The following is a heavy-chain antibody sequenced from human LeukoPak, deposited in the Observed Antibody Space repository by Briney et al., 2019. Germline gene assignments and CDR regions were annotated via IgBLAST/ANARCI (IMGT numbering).Heavy chain of an antibody. CDR1: GFTFSSYA. Sequence: GGSLRLSCAASGFTFSSYAMSWVRQAPGKGLEWVSAISGSGGSTYYAASVKGRFTISSANSKNTLYLQMTSLRADATAVYYCASLYYDSSGYPDWGQGTLVTVSS. D-gene: IGHD3-22*01. CDR2: ISGSGGST. V-gene: IGHV3-23*01. CDR3: ASLYYDSSGYPD. J-gene: IGHJ4*02.